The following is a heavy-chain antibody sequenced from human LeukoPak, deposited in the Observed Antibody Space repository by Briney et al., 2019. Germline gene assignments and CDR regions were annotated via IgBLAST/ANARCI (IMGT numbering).Heavy chain of an antibody. J-gene: IGHJ5*02. CDR3: ARVIFGGSPPSP. CDR2: INPNSGGT. V-gene: IGHV1-2*02. D-gene: IGHD1-26*01. Sequence: GASVRLSCKASGYTFTGYYMHWVRQAPGQGLEWRGWINPNSGGTNYAQKFQGRVTMTRDTSISTAYMELSRLRSDDTAVYYCARVIFGGSPPSPWGQGTLVTVSS. CDR1: GYTFTGYY.